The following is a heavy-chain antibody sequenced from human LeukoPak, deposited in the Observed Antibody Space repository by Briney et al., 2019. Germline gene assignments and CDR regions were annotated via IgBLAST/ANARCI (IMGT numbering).Heavy chain of an antibody. CDR2: IKQDGSEK. CDR1: GFIFTSYW. J-gene: IGHJ6*03. V-gene: IGHV3-7*01. Sequence: PGGSLRPSCAASGFIFTSYWMSWVRQAPGKGPEWVANIKQDGSEKYYVDSVKGRFTISRDNAKNSLYLQMNSLRADDTAVYYCARVSSSGWDYYYYYYMDVWGKGTTVTVSS. CDR3: ARVSSSGWDYYYYYYMDV. D-gene: IGHD6-19*01.